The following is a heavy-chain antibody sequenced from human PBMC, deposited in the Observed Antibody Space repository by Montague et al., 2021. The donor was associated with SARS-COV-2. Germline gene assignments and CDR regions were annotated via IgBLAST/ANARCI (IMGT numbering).Heavy chain of an antibody. CDR1: GAFISSDNW. Sequence: SETLSLTCAVSGAFISSDNWWSWVRQSPGKGLEWIGEIFDSGSTNYNPXLKGRVTMSVDKSKNDFSLKLGPVTAADTAMYYCARRITMVRGVTKRNNWFDPWGRGILVTVSS. J-gene: IGHJ5*02. V-gene: IGHV4-4*02. CDR3: ARRITMVRGVTKRNNWFDP. CDR2: IFDSGST. D-gene: IGHD3-10*01.